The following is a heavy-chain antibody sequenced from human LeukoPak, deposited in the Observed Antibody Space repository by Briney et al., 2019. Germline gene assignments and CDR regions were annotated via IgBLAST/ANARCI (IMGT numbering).Heavy chain of an antibody. Sequence: PGGSLRLSCAASGFTFDDYGMSWVRQAPGKGREWVSGINWNGSSTGYADSVKGRFTISRDNAKNSLYLQMNSLIAEDTALYYCARDFYGSGSLKFDYWGQGTLVTVSS. CDR2: INWNGSST. J-gene: IGHJ4*02. CDR3: ARDFYGSGSLKFDY. CDR1: GFTFDDYG. D-gene: IGHD3-10*01. V-gene: IGHV3-20*04.